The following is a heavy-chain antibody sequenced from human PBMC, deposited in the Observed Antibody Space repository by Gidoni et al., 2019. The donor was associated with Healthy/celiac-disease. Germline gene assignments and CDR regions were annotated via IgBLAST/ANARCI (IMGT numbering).Heavy chain of an antibody. D-gene: IGHD2-2*02. J-gene: IGHJ6*03. CDR3: ARGDRVVVPAAIKGEDYYYYYMDV. V-gene: IGHV5-10-1*03. CDR2: IDPSDSYT. CDR1: GYSLTSYW. Sequence: EVQLVQSGAEVKKTGESLMISCKGSGYSLTSYWIRWVRNMPGKGLEWRGRIDPSDSYTNYSPSFQGHVTISADKSISTAYLQWSSLKASDTAMYDCARGDRVVVPAAIKGEDYYYYYMDVWGKGTTVTVSS.